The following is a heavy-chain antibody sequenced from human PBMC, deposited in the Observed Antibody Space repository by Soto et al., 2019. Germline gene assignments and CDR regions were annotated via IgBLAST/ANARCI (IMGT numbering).Heavy chain of an antibody. V-gene: IGHV4-61*01. J-gene: IGHJ4*02. CDR1: GGYVGSGNFY. CDR2: TYFSGSS. CDR3: ARHPARASSFDY. Sequence: SETLSLTCTVSGGYVGSGNFYWSWIRQPPGKGLEWIGDTYFSGSSFYNPSLKSRLTISLDMSKNQFSLKLSSVTSADTAVYYFARHPARASSFDYWCQGALVTVSS. D-gene: IGHD6-6*01.